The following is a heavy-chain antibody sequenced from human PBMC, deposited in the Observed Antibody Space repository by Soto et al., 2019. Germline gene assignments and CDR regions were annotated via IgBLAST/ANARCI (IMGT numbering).Heavy chain of an antibody. D-gene: IGHD3-10*01. CDR1: GFSLSTSGVG. V-gene: IGHV2-5*02. CDR3: VRLLWLGELK. J-gene: IGHJ4*02. CDR2: IYSDGDK. Sequence: QITLKESGPTLVKPTQTLTLTCPISGFSLSTSGVGVGWIRQPPGKALDWLALIYSDGDKRYSPSLKSRLTITKDTSTNQVVLTMTNMDPGDTATYLCVRLLWLGELKWGQGTLVTVSS.